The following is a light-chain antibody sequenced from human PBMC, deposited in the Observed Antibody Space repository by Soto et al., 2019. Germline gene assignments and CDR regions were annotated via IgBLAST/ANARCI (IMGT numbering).Light chain of an antibody. CDR2: AAS. J-gene: IGKJ1*01. V-gene: IGKV1-39*01. Sequence: DIQMTQSPSSLSASVGDRVTITCRASQSISNYLNLYQQKPGKAPKLLMFAASSLQSGVPSSFSGGGSGTDFTPTIRSLQPEDFATYYCQQGYGTPRTFGQGTKVEIK. CDR3: QQGYGTPRT. CDR1: QSISNY.